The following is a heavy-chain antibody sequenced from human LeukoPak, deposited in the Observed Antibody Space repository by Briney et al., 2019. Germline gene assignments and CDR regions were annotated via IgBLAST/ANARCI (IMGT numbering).Heavy chain of an antibody. V-gene: IGHV1-8*01. CDR1: GYTFTSYD. D-gene: IGHD4-17*01. CDR2: MNPNSGNT. J-gene: IGHJ6*02. Sequence: ASVEVSCKASGYTFTSYDINWVRQATGQGLEWMGWMNPNSGNTGYAQKFQGRVTMTRNTSISTAYMELSSLRSEDTAVYYCARGGKTTYGMDVWGQGTTVTVSS. CDR3: ARGGKTTYGMDV.